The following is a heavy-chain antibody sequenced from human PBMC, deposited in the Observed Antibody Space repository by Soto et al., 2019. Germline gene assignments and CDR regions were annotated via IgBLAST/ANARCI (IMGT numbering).Heavy chain of an antibody. Sequence: QVQLVQSGAEVKKPGSSVKVSCKASGGTFSSYAISWVRQAPGQGLEWMGGIIPIFGTANYAQKFQGRVTITAVESTSTAYMELSSLRSEDTAVYYCASHGLRAARRDYYYYGMDVWGQGTTVTVSS. CDR3: ASHGLRAARRDYYYYGMDV. CDR1: GGTFSSYA. J-gene: IGHJ6*02. D-gene: IGHD6-6*01. CDR2: IIPIFGTA. V-gene: IGHV1-69*12.